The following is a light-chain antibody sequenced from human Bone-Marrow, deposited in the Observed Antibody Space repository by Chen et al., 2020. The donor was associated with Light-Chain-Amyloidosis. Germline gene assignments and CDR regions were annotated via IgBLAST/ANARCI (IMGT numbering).Light chain of an antibody. CDR1: SGSIATND. V-gene: IGLV6-57*01. Sequence: NFMLTQPHSVAESPGKTVIISCTRSSGSIATNDVQWYQQRPGSSPTTVIYEDDQRPSGFPDRFSGSIDRSSNSASLTISGLKTEDEADYYCQSYQGSSQGVFGGGTKLTVL. J-gene: IGLJ3*02. CDR3: QSYQGSSQGV. CDR2: EDD.